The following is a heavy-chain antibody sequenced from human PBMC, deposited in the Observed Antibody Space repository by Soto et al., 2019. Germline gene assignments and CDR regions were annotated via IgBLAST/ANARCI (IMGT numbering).Heavy chain of an antibody. CDR2: IYWDDDE. V-gene: IGHV2-5*02. J-gene: IGHJ4*02. Sequence: QISLKESGPALVKPTQTLTLTCSFSGFSLTTTGVGVGWIRQPPGKALEWLARIYWDDDERYNPSLKNRLTLPKDTSKNLVVLTMTNVDPVATATYYCALGLAAPPFDSWGQGTLVTVSS. CDR3: ALGLAAPPFDS. D-gene: IGHD6-25*01. CDR1: GFSLTTTGVG.